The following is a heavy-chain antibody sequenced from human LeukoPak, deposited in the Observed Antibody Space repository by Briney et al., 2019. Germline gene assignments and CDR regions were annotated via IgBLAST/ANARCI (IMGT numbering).Heavy chain of an antibody. J-gene: IGHJ4*02. CDR1: GFTFSNHF. CDR2: IGPNGAST. CDR3: VKDLTGTWSFNY. D-gene: IGHD3-9*01. Sequence: GGSLRLSCSTSGFTFSNHFMHWVRQAPGKGLEYVSSIGPNGASTLYADSVKGRFTISRDNSKNALYLQLTSLRLEDTALYYCVKDLTGTWSFNYWGQGTLVTVSS. V-gene: IGHV3-64D*06.